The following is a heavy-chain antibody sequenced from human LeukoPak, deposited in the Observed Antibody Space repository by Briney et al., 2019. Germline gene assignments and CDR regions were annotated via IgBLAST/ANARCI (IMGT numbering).Heavy chain of an antibody. D-gene: IGHD5-18*01. V-gene: IGHV1-46*01. Sequence: ASMKLSCKTFGFSFTSYYMHWVRQAPGQGLKWMGMINPSGGTTNYAQEFQGRLTMTRDTSTSTAYMELRSLRSEDTAVYYCARGMGYSYGHPQGAFDIWGQGTMVTVSS. J-gene: IGHJ3*02. CDR3: ARGMGYSYGHPQGAFDI. CDR2: INPSGGTT. CDR1: GFSFTSYY.